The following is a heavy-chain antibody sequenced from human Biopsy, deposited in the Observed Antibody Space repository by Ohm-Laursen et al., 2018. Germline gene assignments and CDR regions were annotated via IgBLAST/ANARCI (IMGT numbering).Heavy chain of an antibody. CDR1: GFMFSASW. V-gene: IGHV3-7*03. J-gene: IGHJ2*01. CDR2: INPDGSVK. Sequence: SLRLSCAAFGFMFSASWMSWVRQAPGKGLEWVANINPDGSVKYFADSVKGRFTISRDNSKKTLYLQMNSLRAEDTAIYYCAKDQPDLAVVVAAHWYFDLWGRGTLVTVSS. D-gene: IGHD2-15*01. CDR3: AKDQPDLAVVVAAHWYFDL.